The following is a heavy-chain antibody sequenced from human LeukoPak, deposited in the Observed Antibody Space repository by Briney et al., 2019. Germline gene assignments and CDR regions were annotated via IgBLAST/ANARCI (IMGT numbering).Heavy chain of an antibody. V-gene: IGHV3-23*01. J-gene: IGHJ4*02. D-gene: IGHD3-10*01. CDR3: AKVGRVRGVTPDY. CDR1: GFTFSSYA. CDR2: ISGSGGST. Sequence: GGSLRLSCAASGFTFSSYAMSWVRQAPGKGLEWVSAISGSGGSTYYADSVKGRFTISRDNSKNTLYLRMNSLRAEDTAVYYCAKVGRVRGVTPDYWGQGTLVTVSS.